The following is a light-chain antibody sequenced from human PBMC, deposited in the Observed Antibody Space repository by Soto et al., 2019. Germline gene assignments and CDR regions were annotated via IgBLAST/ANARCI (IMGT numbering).Light chain of an antibody. V-gene: IGKV3-20*01. CDR3: QQYGTSEII. Sequence: SVLTQSPGTLSFSPGERATLSCRTSQSVSNTYVAWYQQKPGQAPRLLIYDTSSRVTGIPDRFSGSGSGTDFTLTISRLEPEDFAVFYCQQYGTSEIIFGQGTRLEIK. CDR1: QSVSNTY. CDR2: DTS. J-gene: IGKJ5*01.